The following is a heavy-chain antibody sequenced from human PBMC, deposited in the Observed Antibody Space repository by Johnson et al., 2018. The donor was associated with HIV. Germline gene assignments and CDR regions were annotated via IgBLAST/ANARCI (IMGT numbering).Heavy chain of an antibody. Sequence: VQLVESRGGLVHPGGSLRLSCGASGFTFSSYGMTWVRQAPGKGLEWVSGISGSGTSTYYADSVKGRFTISRDNSKNTLYLQMNSLRAEDTAVYYCARDTAMVHDAFDIWGQGTMVTVSS. CDR1: GFTFSSYG. V-gene: IGHV3-23*04. J-gene: IGHJ3*02. CDR2: ISGSGTST. CDR3: ARDTAMVHDAFDI. D-gene: IGHD5-18*01.